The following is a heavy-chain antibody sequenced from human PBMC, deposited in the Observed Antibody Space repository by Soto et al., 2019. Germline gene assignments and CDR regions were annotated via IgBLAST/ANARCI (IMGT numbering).Heavy chain of an antibody. CDR3: ARHLRLVGFGEYDL. D-gene: IGHD3-10*01. Sequence: EVQLVESGGGLVQPGGSLRLSCAASGFNVSRSYMTWVRQALGRGLEWISFIYSGGTTHYADSVRGRFTISRHNSENTLDLQMNSLRVEDTAVYYCARHLRLVGFGEYDLWGRGTLVTVSS. CDR2: IYSGGTT. V-gene: IGHV3-53*04. CDR1: GFNVSRSY. J-gene: IGHJ2*01.